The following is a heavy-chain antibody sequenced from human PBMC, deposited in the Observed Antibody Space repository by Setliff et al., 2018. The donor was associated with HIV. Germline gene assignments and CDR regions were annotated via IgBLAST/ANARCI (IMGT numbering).Heavy chain of an antibody. J-gene: IGHJ4*02. CDR3: ARVALLNDHILTAPEYVDI. D-gene: IGHD2-15*01. CDR1: GDSISRYY. V-gene: IGHV4-59*03. Sequence: SETLSLTCSVSGDSISRYYWSWIRQSPARGLEWIGYVYHSGTTNFNPYLKSRVTMSLDTSRSQLSLNLRSVTAADTGVYYCARVALLNDHILTAPEYVDIWGQGTQVTVSS. CDR2: VYHSGTT.